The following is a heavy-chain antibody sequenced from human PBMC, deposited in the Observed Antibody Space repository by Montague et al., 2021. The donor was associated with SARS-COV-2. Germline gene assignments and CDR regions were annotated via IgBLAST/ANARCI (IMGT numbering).Heavy chain of an antibody. CDR1: GDSVTERY. Sequence: SETLSLTCTVSGDSVTERYLNWVRQAAGKGLEWIGFIHPYGDIHYNASLKSRVILSRDASKNQFSLTLTSATAADTAVYYCAIEGDSAKCGIWGRGTLVTVSS. J-gene: IGHJ3*02. CDR2: IHPYGDI. D-gene: IGHD2-21*01. CDR3: AIEGDSAKCGI. V-gene: IGHV4-4*07.